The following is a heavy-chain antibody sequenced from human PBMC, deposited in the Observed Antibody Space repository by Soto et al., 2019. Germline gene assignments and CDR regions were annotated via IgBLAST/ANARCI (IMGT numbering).Heavy chain of an antibody. CDR1: GGSISSGGYY. V-gene: IGHV4-31*03. Sequence: SETLSLTCTVSGGSISSGGYYWSWIRQHPGKGLEWIGYIYYSGSTYYNPSLKSRVTISVDTSKNQFSLKLSSVTAADTAVYYCASGEPVSRGAFDIWGQGTMVTVSS. CDR2: IYYSGST. D-gene: IGHD7-27*01. CDR3: ASGEPVSRGAFDI. J-gene: IGHJ3*02.